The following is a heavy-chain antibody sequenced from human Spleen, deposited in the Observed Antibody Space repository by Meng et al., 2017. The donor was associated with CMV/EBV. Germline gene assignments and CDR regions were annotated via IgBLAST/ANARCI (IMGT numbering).Heavy chain of an antibody. J-gene: IGHJ4*02. CDR3: ARGSDIVVVPAADLDY. Sequence: ASVKVSCKASGYTFTDHYFHWVRQAPGQGLEWMGIINPSGGSTSYAQKFQGRVTMTRDTSTSTVYMELSSLRSEDTAVYYCARGSDIVVVPAADLDYWGQGTLVTVSS. V-gene: IGHV1-46*01. CDR1: GYTFTDHY. D-gene: IGHD2-2*01. CDR2: INPSGGST.